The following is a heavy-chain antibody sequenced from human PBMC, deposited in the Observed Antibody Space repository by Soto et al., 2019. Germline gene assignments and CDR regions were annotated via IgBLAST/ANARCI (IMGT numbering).Heavy chain of an antibody. CDR2: IYYSGNT. CDR1: GGSISSSSYY. V-gene: IGHV4-39*01. CDR3: ARVLRVATIIDI. J-gene: IGHJ3*02. D-gene: IGHD5-12*01. Sequence: QLQLQESGPGLVKPSETLSLTCTVSGGSISSSSYYWGWIRQPPGKGLEWIGSIYYSGNTYYNPSLKSRVTISVDTSKNQFSLKLSSVTAADPAVYYCARVLRVATIIDIWGQGTMVTVSS.